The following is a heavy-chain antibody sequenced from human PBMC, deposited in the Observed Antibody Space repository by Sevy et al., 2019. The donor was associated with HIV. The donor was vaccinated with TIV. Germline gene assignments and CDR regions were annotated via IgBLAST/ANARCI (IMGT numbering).Heavy chain of an antibody. CDR1: GYTFTSYG. CDR3: ARGVRYYGSGRYYKCYFDY. Sequence: ASVKVSCKASGYTFTSYGISWVRQAPGQGLEWMGWISAYNGNTNYAQKLQGRVTMTTDTSTSTAYMELRSLRSDDTAVYYCARGVRYYGSGRYYKCYFDYWGQGTLVTVSS. CDR2: ISAYNGNT. D-gene: IGHD3-10*01. J-gene: IGHJ4*02. V-gene: IGHV1-18*04.